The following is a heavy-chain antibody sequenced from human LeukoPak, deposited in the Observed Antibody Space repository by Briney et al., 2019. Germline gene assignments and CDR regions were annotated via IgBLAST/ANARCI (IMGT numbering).Heavy chain of an antibody. Sequence: QPGGSLRLSCAASGFTFSSYAMSWVRQAPGKGLDWVSAISGTGGSTYYADSVKGRITISRDNSKNTLYLQMNTLRAEDTAVYYCARDKVGDHYFDYWGQGTLATVSS. CDR3: ARDKVGDHYFDY. CDR2: ISGTGGST. D-gene: IGHD1-26*01. J-gene: IGHJ4*02. V-gene: IGHV3-23*01. CDR1: GFTFSSYA.